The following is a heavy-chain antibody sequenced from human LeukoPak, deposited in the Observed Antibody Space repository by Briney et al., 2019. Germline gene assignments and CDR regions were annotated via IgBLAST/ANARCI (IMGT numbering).Heavy chain of an antibody. Sequence: GGSLRLSCAPSGFTFSSHWMHWVRQAPGKGLVWVSRISSDGSSTSYAGSVKGRFAISRDNTKNTLYLQMSSLRAEDTALYYCTRGRWLAPGYYAMDVWGQGTTVTVSS. J-gene: IGHJ6*02. CDR1: GFTFSSHW. V-gene: IGHV3-74*01. CDR3: TRGRWLAPGYYAMDV. CDR2: ISSDGSST. D-gene: IGHD6-19*01.